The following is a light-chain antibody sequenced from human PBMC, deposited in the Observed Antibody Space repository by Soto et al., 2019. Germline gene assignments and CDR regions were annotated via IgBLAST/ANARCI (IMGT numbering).Light chain of an antibody. J-gene: IGLJ1*01. Sequence: QSVLTQPASVSGSPGQSITISCTGTISDVGGYNYVSWYQQYPGKAPKLMIYDVSTRPSGVSDRFSGSKSGNTASLTTSGLRAEDEADYYCGSYTTSSNYVFGTGTKVTVL. CDR3: GSYTTSSNYV. V-gene: IGLV2-14*03. CDR1: ISDVGGYNY. CDR2: DVS.